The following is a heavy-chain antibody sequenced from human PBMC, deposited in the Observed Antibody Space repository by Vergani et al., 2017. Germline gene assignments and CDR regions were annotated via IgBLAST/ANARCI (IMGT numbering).Heavy chain of an antibody. CDR2: ISSSSSYI. Sequence: QVQLVESGGGLVKPGGSLRLSCAASGFTFSDYYMSWIRQAPGKGLEWVSSISSSSSYIYYADSVKGRFTISRDNAKNSLYLQMNSLRAEDTAVYYCARDLATDIVVVPAAPHDYWGQGTLVTVSS. V-gene: IGHV3-11*06. J-gene: IGHJ4*02. D-gene: IGHD2-2*01. CDR1: GFTFSDYY. CDR3: ARDLATDIVVVPAAPHDY.